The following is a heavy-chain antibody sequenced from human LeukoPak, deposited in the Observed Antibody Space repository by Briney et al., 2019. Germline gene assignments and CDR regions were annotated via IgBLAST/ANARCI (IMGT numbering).Heavy chain of an antibody. Sequence: GGSLRLSCAASGFSISIAWMSWVRQAPGKGLEWVGRIKSKGDGETRDYAAPVKDRFIISRDDSKNMLYLQMNSLKTEDTAIYYCAAVGEWLSNAFNLWGQGTMVTVSA. CDR2: IKSKGDGETR. CDR3: AAVGEWLSNAFNL. CDR1: GFSISIAW. J-gene: IGHJ3*01. V-gene: IGHV3-15*01. D-gene: IGHD3-22*01.